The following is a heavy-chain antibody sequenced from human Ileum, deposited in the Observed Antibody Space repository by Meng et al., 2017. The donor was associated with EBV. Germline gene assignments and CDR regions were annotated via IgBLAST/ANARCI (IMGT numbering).Heavy chain of an antibody. CDR2: IYHSGST. V-gene: IGHV4-4*02. CDR1: GGSISSSNW. Sequence: QAQLQEAGPGLGKPSGTRSLTCAVSGGSISSSNWWIWVRQPPGKGLEWIGEIYHSGSTNYNPSLKSRATISVDKSKNQFSLNLSSVTAADTAVYYCARVGQWLPIDYWGQGTLVTVSS. D-gene: IGHD6-19*01. J-gene: IGHJ4*02. CDR3: ARVGQWLPIDY.